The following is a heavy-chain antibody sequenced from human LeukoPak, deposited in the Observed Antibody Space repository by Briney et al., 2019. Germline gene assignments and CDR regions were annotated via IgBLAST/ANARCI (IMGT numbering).Heavy chain of an antibody. CDR1: GFTFSSSA. D-gene: IGHD2-15*01. Sequence: GGSLRLSCAASGFTFSSSAMSWARQAPGKGLEWVSTISASGGSTYYAVSVKGRFTISRDDSENTLYLQMNSLRAEDTAVYYCAKGGGWFDPWGQGTLVTVSS. CDR2: ISASGGST. CDR3: AKGGGWFDP. V-gene: IGHV3-23*01. J-gene: IGHJ5*02.